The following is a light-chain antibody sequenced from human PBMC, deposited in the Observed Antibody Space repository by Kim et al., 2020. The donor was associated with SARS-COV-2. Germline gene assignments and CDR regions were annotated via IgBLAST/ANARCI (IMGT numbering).Light chain of an antibody. Sequence: RQTATLTCTGNNNNIGDQGAVWLRQHQGHPPKLLSYRSNNRPSGISERLSASRSGSTASLTITGLQPEDEADYYCSAWDSSLGTWVFGGGTKLTVL. J-gene: IGLJ3*02. CDR2: RSN. CDR1: NNNIGDQG. V-gene: IGLV10-54*01. CDR3: SAWDSSLGTWV.